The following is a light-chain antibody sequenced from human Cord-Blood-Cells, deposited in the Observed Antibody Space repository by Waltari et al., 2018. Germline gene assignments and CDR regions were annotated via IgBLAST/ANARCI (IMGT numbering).Light chain of an antibody. CDR1: SSNIGAGYD. Sequence: QSVLTQPPSVSGAPGQRVTISCTGSSSNIGAGYDVHWSQQLPGTAPKLLIYGNSNRPSGVPDRFSGSKSGTSASLAITVLQAEDEADYYCQSYDSSLSGLYVFGTGTKVTVL. J-gene: IGLJ1*01. CDR2: GNS. V-gene: IGLV1-40*01. CDR3: QSYDSSLSGLYV.